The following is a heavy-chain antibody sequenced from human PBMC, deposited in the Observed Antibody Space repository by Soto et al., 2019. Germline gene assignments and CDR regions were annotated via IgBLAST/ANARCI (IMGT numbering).Heavy chain of an antibody. V-gene: IGHV4-39*01. CDR2: IYYSGST. CDR1: GGSISSSSYY. Sequence: SDTLSLTCTVSGGSISSSSYYWAWIRKPPGKGLEWIGSIYYSGSTYYNPSLKSRVTISVDTSKNQFSLKLSSVTAADTAVYYCAKTLRYFDWSDRVYYYYGMDVWGQGTTVT. D-gene: IGHD3-9*01. CDR3: AKTLRYFDWSDRVYYYYGMDV. J-gene: IGHJ6*02.